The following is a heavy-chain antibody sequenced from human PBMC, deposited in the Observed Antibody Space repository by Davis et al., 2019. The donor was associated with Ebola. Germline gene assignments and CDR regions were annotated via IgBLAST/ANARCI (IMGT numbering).Heavy chain of an antibody. CDR2: LGTSADT. CDR1: GFMFSTYV. D-gene: IGHD1-26*01. CDR3: AKDTSNIWFDI. V-gene: IGHV3-23*01. J-gene: IGHJ3*02. Sequence: GESLKISCVDSGFMFSTYVMSWVRQAPGKGLEWVSTLGTSADTYYADSVKGRFTISRDNSKNTLHLQMNGLRVEDTAIYYCAKDTSNIWFDIWGQGTMVTVSS.